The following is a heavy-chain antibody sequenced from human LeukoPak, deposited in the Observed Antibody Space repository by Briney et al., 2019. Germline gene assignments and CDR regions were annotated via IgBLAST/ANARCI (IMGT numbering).Heavy chain of an antibody. J-gene: IGHJ4*02. Sequence: SETLFLTCTVSGGSISSYYWSWIRQPAGKGLEWIGRIYTSGSTNYNPSLKSRVTMSVDTSKNQFSLKLSSVAASDTAVYYCARLAYYDSGDYLSDFWGQGTLVTVSS. V-gene: IGHV4-4*07. CDR1: GGSISSYY. CDR3: ARLAYYDSGDYLSDF. CDR2: IYTSGST. D-gene: IGHD3-22*01.